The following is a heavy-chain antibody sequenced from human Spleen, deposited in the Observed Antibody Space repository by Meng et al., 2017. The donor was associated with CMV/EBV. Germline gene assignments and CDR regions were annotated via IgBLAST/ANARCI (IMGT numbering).Heavy chain of an antibody. Sequence: GESLKISCAASGFTFSSYAMHWVRQAPGKGLEWVAVISYDGSNKYYADSVKGRFTISRDNSKNTLYLQMNSLRAEDTAVYYCARVNIVGATGTFDPWGQGTLVTVSS. CDR3: ARVNIVGATGTFDP. CDR2: ISYDGSNK. J-gene: IGHJ5*02. D-gene: IGHD3-16*02. CDR1: GFTFSSYA. V-gene: IGHV3-30*04.